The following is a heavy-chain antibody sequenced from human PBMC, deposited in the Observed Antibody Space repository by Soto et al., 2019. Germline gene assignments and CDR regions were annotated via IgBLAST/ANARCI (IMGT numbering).Heavy chain of an antibody. CDR3: ARLLDSSWYLDI. CDR1: GVSVNSDSFY. J-gene: IGHJ2*01. Sequence: QVQLQESGPGLVKPSETLSLTCTVSGVSVNSDSFYWAWVRKPPGRGLEYIGYSYYSGSTNYNPSLRSRVTISLDTSKDQFSLHLRSVTAADTAVYYCARLLDSSWYLDIWGSGTLGTVAS. CDR2: SYYSGST. V-gene: IGHV4-61*01. D-gene: IGHD3-22*01.